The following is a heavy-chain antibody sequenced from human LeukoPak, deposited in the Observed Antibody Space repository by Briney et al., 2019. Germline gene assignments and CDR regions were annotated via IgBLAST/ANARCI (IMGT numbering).Heavy chain of an antibody. CDR2: ISSSSSYI. Sequence: GGSLRLSCAASGFTFSSYSMSWVRQAPGMGLEWVSSISSSSSYIYYADSVKGRFTISRDNTKNSLYLQMNSLRAEDTAVYYCARFQGAHYWGQGTLVTVSS. D-gene: IGHD4/OR15-4a*01. CDR1: GFTFSSYS. V-gene: IGHV3-21*01. CDR3: ARFQGAHY. J-gene: IGHJ4*02.